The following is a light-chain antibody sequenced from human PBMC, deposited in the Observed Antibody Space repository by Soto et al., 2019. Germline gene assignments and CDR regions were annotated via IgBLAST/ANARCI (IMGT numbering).Light chain of an antibody. CDR3: SSYTSSPV. V-gene: IGLV2-14*01. CDR2: DVS. J-gene: IGLJ1*01. CDR1: RSDVGGYNY. Sequence: QSALTQPASVSGSPGQSITVSCTGTRSDVGGYNYVSWYQQHPGKAPKLIIYDVSNRPSGVSNRFSGSKSGNTASLTISGLQAEDEADYYCSSYTSSPVFGTGTKVTVL.